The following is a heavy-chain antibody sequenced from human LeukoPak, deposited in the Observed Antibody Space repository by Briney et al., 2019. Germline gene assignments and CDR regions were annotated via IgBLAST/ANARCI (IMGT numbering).Heavy chain of an antibody. CDR2: INPNSGGT. D-gene: IGHD2-2*01. V-gene: IGHV1-2*02. J-gene: IGHJ4*02. Sequence: ASVKVSCKASGYTFTGYYMHWVRQAPGQGLEWMGWINPNSGGTNYAQKFQGRVTMTRNTSISTAYMELSRLRSDDTAVYYCATDIVVVPAAMGEAVDYWGQGTLVTVSS. CDR3: ATDIVVVPAAMGEAVDY. CDR1: GYTFTGYY.